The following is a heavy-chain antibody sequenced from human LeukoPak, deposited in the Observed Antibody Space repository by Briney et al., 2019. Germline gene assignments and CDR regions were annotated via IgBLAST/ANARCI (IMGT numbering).Heavy chain of an antibody. CDR2: IYASGST. CDR3: ARDRVYYDSSGYYGETYFDY. J-gene: IGHJ4*02. CDR1: GGSISSDY. D-gene: IGHD3-22*01. V-gene: IGHV4-4*07. Sequence: PSETLSLTCTVSGGSISSDYWSWIRQPAGKGLEWIGRIYASGSTNYNPSLKSRVTVSVDTSKNQFSLKLSSVTAADTAVYYCARDRVYYDSSGYYGETYFDYWGQGTLVTVSS.